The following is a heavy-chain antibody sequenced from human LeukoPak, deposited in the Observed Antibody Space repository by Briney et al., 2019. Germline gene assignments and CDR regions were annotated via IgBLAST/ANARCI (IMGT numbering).Heavy chain of an antibody. CDR1: GGSISSSSYY. J-gene: IGHJ3*02. CDR3: ARRRAQMVYAGYAFDI. D-gene: IGHD2-8*01. CDR2: IYYSGST. Sequence: SETLSLTCTVSGGSISSSSYYWGWLRQPPGKGLEWIGSIYYSGSTYYNPSLKSRVTISVDTSKNQFSLKLSSVTAADTAVYYCARRRAQMVYAGYAFDIWGQGTMVTVSS. V-gene: IGHV4-39*07.